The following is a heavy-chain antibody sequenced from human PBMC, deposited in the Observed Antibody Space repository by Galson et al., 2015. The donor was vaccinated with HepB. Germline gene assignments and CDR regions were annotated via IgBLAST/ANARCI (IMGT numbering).Heavy chain of an antibody. V-gene: IGHV3-23*01. CDR3: AKGGTSVPTFYLYYMDV. CDR2: VSGSGDST. CDR1: GFTSSSYA. Sequence: SLRLSCAASGFTSSSYAMSWVRQSPGKGLEWVSGVSGSGDSTHYADSVKGRFTISRDNSKNTLYLQMSSLGAEDTAVYYCAKGGTSVPTFYLYYMDVWGKGTTVTVSS. D-gene: IGHD2/OR15-2a*01. J-gene: IGHJ6*03.